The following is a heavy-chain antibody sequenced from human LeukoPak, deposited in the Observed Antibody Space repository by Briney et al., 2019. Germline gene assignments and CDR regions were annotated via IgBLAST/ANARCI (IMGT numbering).Heavy chain of an antibody. CDR1: GFTFSSYS. CDR3: ARARYYSGSGSYYNGAFDI. Sequence: KSGGSLRLSCAASGFTFSSYSMNWVRQAPGKGLEWASSISSSSSYIYYADSVKGRFTISRDNAKNSLYLQMDSLRAEDTAVYYCARARYYSGSGSYYNGAFDIWGQGTMVAVSS. V-gene: IGHV3-21*01. D-gene: IGHD3-10*01. CDR2: ISSSSSYI. J-gene: IGHJ3*02.